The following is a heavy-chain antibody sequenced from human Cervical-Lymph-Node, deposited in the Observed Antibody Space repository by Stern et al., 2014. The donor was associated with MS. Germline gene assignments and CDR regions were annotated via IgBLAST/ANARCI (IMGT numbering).Heavy chain of an antibody. Sequence: QEQLVESGAEVKKPGASVKVSCKASGYTFTSYGISWVRQAPGQGLEWMGWLSAYNGNTNDAQKLQGRVTMTTGTSTSTAYMELRSLRSDDTAVYYCARGSAAAGTSWFDPWGQGTLVTVSS. CDR1: GYTFTSYG. CDR2: LSAYNGNT. CDR3: ARGSAAAGTSWFDP. D-gene: IGHD6-13*01. V-gene: IGHV1-18*01. J-gene: IGHJ5*02.